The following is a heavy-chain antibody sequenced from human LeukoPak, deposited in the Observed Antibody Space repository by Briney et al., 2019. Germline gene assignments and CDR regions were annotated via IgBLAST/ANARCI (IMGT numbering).Heavy chain of an antibody. D-gene: IGHD3-22*01. CDR3: AKKGAVYYDSSGYPY. CDR2: FIPILRTP. J-gene: IGHJ4*02. CDR1: GGTFNIYA. Sequence: SVKVSCKASGGTFNIYAITWVRQAPGQGFEWMGGFIPILRTPDYAQKFQGRVTITADESTNTVYMELNSLISEDTAMYYCAKKGAVYYDSSGYPYWGQGTLVTVSS. V-gene: IGHV1-69*01.